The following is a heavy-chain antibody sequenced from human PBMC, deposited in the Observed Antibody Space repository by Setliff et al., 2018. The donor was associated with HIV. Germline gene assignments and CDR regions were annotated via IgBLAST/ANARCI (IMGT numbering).Heavy chain of an antibody. Sequence: GGSLRLSCAASGFTFSSYEMNWVRQAPGKGLEWVSYISSSGSITYYADSVKGRFTISRDNSKNTLYLQMNSLRAEDTAVYYCAKGRHLVSGEWYFERWGQGTLVTVSS. CDR1: GFTFSSYE. V-gene: IGHV3-48*03. CDR2: ISSSGSIT. D-gene: IGHD3-3*01. J-gene: IGHJ4*02. CDR3: AKGRHLVSGEWYFER.